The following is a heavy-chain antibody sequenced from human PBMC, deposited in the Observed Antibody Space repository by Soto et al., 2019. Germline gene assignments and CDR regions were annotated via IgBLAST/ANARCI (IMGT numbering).Heavy chain of an antibody. J-gene: IGHJ5*02. D-gene: IGHD1-1*01. CDR1: GGSIISSSW. CDR3: ARVDWNDDRLDP. CDR2: IYYSGST. Sequence: SETLSLTCAVAGGSIISSSWWSWVRQHPGKGLEWIGYIYYSGSTYYNPSLKSRVTISVDTSKNQFSLKLSSVTAADTAVYYCARVDWNDDRLDPWGQGTLVTVSS. V-gene: IGHV4-31*11.